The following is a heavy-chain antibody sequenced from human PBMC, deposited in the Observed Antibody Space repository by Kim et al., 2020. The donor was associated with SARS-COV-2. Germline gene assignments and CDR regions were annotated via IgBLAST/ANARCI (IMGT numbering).Heavy chain of an antibody. J-gene: IGHJ5*02. CDR3: ARGGAAAGYNWFDP. D-gene: IGHD6-13*01. CDR2: INPNSGGT. V-gene: IGHV1-2*04. CDR1: GYTFTGYY. Sequence: ASVKVSCKASGYTFTGYYMHWVRQAPGQGLEWMGWINPNSGGTNYAQKFQGWVTMTRDTSISTAYMELSRLRSDDTAVYYCARGGAAAGYNWFDPWGQGTLVTVSS.